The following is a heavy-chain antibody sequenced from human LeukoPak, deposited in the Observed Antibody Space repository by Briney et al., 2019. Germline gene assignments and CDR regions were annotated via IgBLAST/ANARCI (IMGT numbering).Heavy chain of an antibody. D-gene: IGHD6-19*01. CDR3: ARAGSGSRNAFDI. J-gene: IGHJ3*02. CDR2: IKTDGSNT. CDR1: GFTFSTYW. V-gene: IGHV3-74*01. Sequence: WESLRLSCAASGFTFSTYWMHWFRQAPGKGLVWVSRIKTDGSNTGYADSVKGRFTISRDNAKNTLYLQMNSLSAEDTAVYYCARAGSGSRNAFDIWGQGTMVTVSS.